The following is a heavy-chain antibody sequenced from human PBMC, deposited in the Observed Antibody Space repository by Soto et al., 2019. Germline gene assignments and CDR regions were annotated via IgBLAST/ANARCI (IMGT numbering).Heavy chain of an antibody. CDR1: GFTFSSYI. J-gene: IGHJ5*02. D-gene: IGHD6-13*01. CDR2: ISSSSSYI. Sequence: GGSLRLSCAASGFTFSSYIMNWVRQAPGKGLEWVSSISSSSSYIYYADSVKGRFTISRDNAKNSLYLQMNSLRAEDTAVYYCARDDVSSSWYPNWFDPWGQGTLVTVSS. V-gene: IGHV3-21*01. CDR3: ARDDVSSSWYPNWFDP.